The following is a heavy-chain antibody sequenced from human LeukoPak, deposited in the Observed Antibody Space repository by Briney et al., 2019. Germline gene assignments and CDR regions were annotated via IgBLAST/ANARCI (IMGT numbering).Heavy chain of an antibody. D-gene: IGHD2-8*01. CDR2: IYSGGST. Sequence: GGSLRLSCAASGFTVNSNYMSWVRQAPGNGLEWVSVIYSGGSTYYADSVKGRFTISRDNSKNTLYLQMNSLRAEDTAVYYCASMYFSQYLQHWGQGTLVTVSS. J-gene: IGHJ1*01. CDR1: GFTVNSNY. CDR3: ASMYFSQYLQH. V-gene: IGHV3-53*01.